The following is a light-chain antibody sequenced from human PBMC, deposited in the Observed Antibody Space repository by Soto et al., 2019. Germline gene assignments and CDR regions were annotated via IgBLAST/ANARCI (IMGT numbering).Light chain of an antibody. CDR3: QKYNSAPRIT. CDR1: QGISNY. V-gene: IGKV1-27*01. CDR2: AAS. J-gene: IGKJ5*01. Sequence: DIQMTQSPSSLSASVGDRVTITCRASQGISNYLAWYQQKPGKVPKLLIYAASTLQSGVPSRFSGSGSGTDFTLTISSLQPEDVATYYCQKYNSAPRITFGQGTLLEIK.